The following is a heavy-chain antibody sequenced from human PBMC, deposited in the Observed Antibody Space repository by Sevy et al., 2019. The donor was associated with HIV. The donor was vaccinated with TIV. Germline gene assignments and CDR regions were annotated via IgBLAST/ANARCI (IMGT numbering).Heavy chain of an antibody. J-gene: IGHJ4*02. CDR1: GFTFSNYG. CDR2: IWNDGSNK. D-gene: IGHD2-21*02. Sequence: GGSLRLSCAASGFTFSNYGMHWVRQAPGKGLEWVAVIWNDGSNKYYADSVKGRFTISRDNSKNTLYLQMSSLRVEDTAVYFCARGGDFNDRCAKCYFDYWGQGTLVTVSS. V-gene: IGHV3-33*01. CDR3: ARGGDFNDRCAKCYFDY.